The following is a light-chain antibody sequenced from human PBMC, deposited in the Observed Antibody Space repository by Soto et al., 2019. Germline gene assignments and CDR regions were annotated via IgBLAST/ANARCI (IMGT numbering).Light chain of an antibody. CDR1: QRVSSSY. CDR2: WAS. J-gene: IGKJ5*01. CDR3: QQYYNTPYT. V-gene: IGKV3D-20*01. Sequence: IVLTQSPATLSLSPGERATLSFGASQRVSSSYLAWFQQRPGLAPRLLIYWASTRQSGVPDRFVGSGSETDFTLTISSLQAGDEAVYHCQQYYNTPYTFGQGTRLEIK.